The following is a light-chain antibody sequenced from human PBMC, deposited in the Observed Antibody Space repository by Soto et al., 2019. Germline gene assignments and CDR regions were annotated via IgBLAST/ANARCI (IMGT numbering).Light chain of an antibody. V-gene: IGLV2-8*01. CDR2: EVS. CDR3: SSYAGSNNFV. CDR1: SSDVGGYNY. J-gene: IGLJ1*01. Sequence: QSVLTQPPSASGSPGQSVTISCTGTSSDVGGYNYVSWYQQHPGKAPKLMIYEVSKRPSGVPDRFSGSKSGNTASLTVSGLQVKDEADYYCSSYAGSNNFVFGTGPKVPVL.